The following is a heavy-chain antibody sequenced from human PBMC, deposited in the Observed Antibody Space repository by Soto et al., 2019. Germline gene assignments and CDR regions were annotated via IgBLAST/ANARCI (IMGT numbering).Heavy chain of an antibody. CDR3: ARRYSSGWYYFDY. CDR2: MYYSGSF. D-gene: IGHD6-19*01. J-gene: IGHJ4*02. CDR1: GGSISGGGSY. V-gene: IGHV4-31*03. Sequence: SETLSLTCTVSGGSISGGGSYWSWVRQRPGKGLEWIGYMYYSGSFYYNPSLKGRVIISLDTSKNLLSLNLTSVTAADTAVYYCARRYSSGWYYFDYWGQGTLVTVSS.